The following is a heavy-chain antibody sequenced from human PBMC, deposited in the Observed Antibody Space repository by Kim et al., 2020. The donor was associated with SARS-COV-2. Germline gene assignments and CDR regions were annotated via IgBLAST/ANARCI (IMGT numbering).Heavy chain of an antibody. CDR1: GFNFSTYW. D-gene: IGHD3-3*01. J-gene: IGHJ6*02. CDR3: AREGWDYDFWSGYYKYYYYGMDV. CDR2: IYSDGSST. V-gene: IGHV3-74*01. Sequence: GGSLRLSCAASGFNFSTYWMHWVRQAPGKGLVWVSLIYSDGSSTSYADSVKGRVTISRDNAKNTMYLQMNSLRAEDTAVYYCAREGWDYDFWSGYYKYYYYGMDVWGQGTTVTVSS.